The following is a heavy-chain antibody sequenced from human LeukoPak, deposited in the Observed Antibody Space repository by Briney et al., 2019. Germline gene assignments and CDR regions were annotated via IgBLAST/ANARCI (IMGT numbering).Heavy chain of an antibody. CDR3: ARDVGDHSDPDAFDI. V-gene: IGHV3-48*01. CDR1: GFTFSSYS. Sequence: PPGGSLRLSCAASGFTFSSYSMNWVRQAPGKGLEWVSYISSSSSTIYYADSVKGRFTISRDNAKNSLYLQMNSLRAEDTAAYYCARDVGDHSDPDAFDIWGQGTMVTVSS. J-gene: IGHJ3*02. D-gene: IGHD4-17*01. CDR2: ISSSSSTI.